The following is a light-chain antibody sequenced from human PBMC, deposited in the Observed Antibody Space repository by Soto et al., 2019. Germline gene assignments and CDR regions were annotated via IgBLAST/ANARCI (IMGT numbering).Light chain of an antibody. CDR2: AAS. Sequence: DIQMTQSPSSLSAFAGDRVTISCRASQNIHKFLNWYQQRPGEAPKLLIYAASNLQSGVPPRFSGGGSGTDFSLTISNLQPEDLGFYFCQQTYISPWTFGQGSRVEI. CDR1: QNIHKF. V-gene: IGKV1-39*01. J-gene: IGKJ1*01. CDR3: QQTYISPWT.